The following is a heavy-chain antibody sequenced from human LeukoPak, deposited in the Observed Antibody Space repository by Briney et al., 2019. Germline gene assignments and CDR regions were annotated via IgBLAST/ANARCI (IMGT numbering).Heavy chain of an antibody. J-gene: IGHJ6*02. D-gene: IGHD3-3*01. CDR3: ARASTIFGVVIIYYYYGMDV. Sequence: GASVKVSCKASGYTFTSYGISWVRQAPGQGLEWMGGIIPIFGTANYAQKFQGRVTITADESTSTAYMELSSLRSEDTAVYCCARASTIFGVVIIYYYYGMDVWGQGTTVTVSS. CDR2: IIPIFGTA. V-gene: IGHV1-69*13. CDR1: GYTFTSYG.